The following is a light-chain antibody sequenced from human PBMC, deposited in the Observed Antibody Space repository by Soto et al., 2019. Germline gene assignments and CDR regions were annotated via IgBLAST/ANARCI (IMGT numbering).Light chain of an antibody. J-gene: IGLJ2*01. CDR3: SSYTATSTVI. Sequence: QSALTQPASVSGSPGQSITISCTGTTSDFGGYNSVSWYQQPPGKAPKLVIYEVTNRPSGVSHRFSGSKSGNTASLTISGLQPEDEADYYCSSYTATSTVIFGGGTKVTVL. CDR1: TSDFGGYNS. V-gene: IGLV2-14*01. CDR2: EVT.